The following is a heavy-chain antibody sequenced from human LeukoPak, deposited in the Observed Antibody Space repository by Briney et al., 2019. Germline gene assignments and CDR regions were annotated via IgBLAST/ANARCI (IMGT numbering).Heavy chain of an antibody. Sequence: SETLSLTCTVSGGSISSGGYYWSWIRQHPGKGLEWIGYIYYSGSTYYNPSLKSRVTISVDTSKNQFSLKLSSVTAADTAVYYCARGQDYAYGMDVWGQGTTVTVSS. J-gene: IGHJ6*02. CDR3: ARGQDYAYGMDV. V-gene: IGHV4-31*03. CDR2: IYYSGST. CDR1: GGSISSGGYY.